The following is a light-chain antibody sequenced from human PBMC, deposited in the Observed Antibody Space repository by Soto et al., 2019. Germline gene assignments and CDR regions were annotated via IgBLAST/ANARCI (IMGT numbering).Light chain of an antibody. CDR3: QSYDTRLSGYV. CDR2: DNN. J-gene: IGLJ1*01. CDR1: SSNIGAGYD. Sequence: SVLTQSPSVSGAPGQRATLSCTGSSSNIGAGYDVHWYQQLPGAAPKLLIYDNNNRPSGVPDRFSGSKSGASASLAITGLQAEDEADYYCQSYDTRLSGYVFGTGTKVTVL. V-gene: IGLV1-40*01.